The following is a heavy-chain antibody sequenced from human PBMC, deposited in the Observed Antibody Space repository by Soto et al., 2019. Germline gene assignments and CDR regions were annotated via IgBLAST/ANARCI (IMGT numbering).Heavy chain of an antibody. CDR2: IYSGGST. V-gene: IGHV3-53*01. J-gene: IGHJ4*02. CDR3: PGVRGDELVY. Sequence: EVQLVESGGGLIQPGGSLRLSCAASGFTVSSNYMSWVRQAPGKGLEWVSVIYSGGSTYYADSVKGRFTIARDNSKNTGHGQMNRLKDAGTAVNYCPGVRGDELVYWCQGPLVSVSS. CDR1: GFTVSSNY.